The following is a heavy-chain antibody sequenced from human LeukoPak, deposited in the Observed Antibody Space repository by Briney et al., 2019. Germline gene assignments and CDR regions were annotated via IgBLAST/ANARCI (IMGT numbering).Heavy chain of an antibody. V-gene: IGHV3-33*01. CDR1: GFTFSSYG. CDR3: ARAYWGSVDY. Sequence: GGSLRLSCAASGFTFSSYGMHWVRQAPGKGLEWVAVIWYDGSNKYYADSVKGRFTISRDNPKKSLYLQMNSLRDEDTAVYYCARAYWGSVDYWGQGTLVTVSS. D-gene: IGHD7-27*01. CDR2: IWYDGSNK. J-gene: IGHJ4*02.